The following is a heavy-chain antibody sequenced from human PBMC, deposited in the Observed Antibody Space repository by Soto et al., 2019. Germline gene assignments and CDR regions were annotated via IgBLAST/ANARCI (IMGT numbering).Heavy chain of an antibody. D-gene: IGHD3-9*01. CDR3: VLIGRYDILTGSDFDY. V-gene: IGHV1-69*05. J-gene: IGHJ4*02. CDR2: IIPIFGTA. Sequence: SVKVSCKASGGTFSSYAISWVRQAPGQGLEWMGGIIPIFGTANYAQNFQGRVTITTDESTSTAYMELSSLRSEDTAVYYCVLIGRYDILTGSDFDYWGQGTLDTVSS. CDR1: GGTFSSYA.